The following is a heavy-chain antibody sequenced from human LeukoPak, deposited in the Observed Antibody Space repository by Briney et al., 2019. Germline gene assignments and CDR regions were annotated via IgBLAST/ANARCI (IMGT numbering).Heavy chain of an antibody. CDR2: IYYSGST. D-gene: IGHD3-10*01. J-gene: IGHJ4*02. CDR1: GGSVSSGSYY. Sequence: SETLSLTCTVSGGSVSSGSYYWSWLRQPPGTGLEWIGYIYYSGSTNYNPSLKSRVTISVDTSKNQFSLKLSSVTAADTAVYYCATSGSGSIGYFDYWGQGTLVTASS. V-gene: IGHV4-61*01. CDR3: ATSGSGSIGYFDY.